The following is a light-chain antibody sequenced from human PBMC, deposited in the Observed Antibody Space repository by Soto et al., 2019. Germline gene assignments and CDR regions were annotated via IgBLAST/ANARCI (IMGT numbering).Light chain of an antibody. CDR2: AAS. CDR3: LQDHNYPLT. CDR1: QSISSY. V-gene: IGKV1-6*01. Sequence: IQMTQSPSSLSASVGDRVTITCRASQSISSYLNWYQQKPGKAPKLLIYAASSSQSGVPSRFSGTASGTDFTLTISSLQPEDFATYYCLQDHNYPLTFGQGTKVDIK. J-gene: IGKJ1*01.